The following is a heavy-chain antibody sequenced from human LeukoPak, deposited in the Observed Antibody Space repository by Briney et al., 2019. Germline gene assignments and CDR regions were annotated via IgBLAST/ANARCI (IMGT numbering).Heavy chain of an antibody. CDR3: ARETTVTNYGMDV. D-gene: IGHD4-17*01. J-gene: IGHJ6*02. CDR1: GFAFSNYA. V-gene: IGHV3-30-3*01. Sequence: PGGSLRLSCAASGFAFSNYAIHWVRQAPGKGLEWVAVISYDGSNKYYADSVKGRFTTSRDNSKNTLYLQMNSLRAEDTAVYYCARETTVTNYGMDVWGQGTTVTVSS. CDR2: ISYDGSNK.